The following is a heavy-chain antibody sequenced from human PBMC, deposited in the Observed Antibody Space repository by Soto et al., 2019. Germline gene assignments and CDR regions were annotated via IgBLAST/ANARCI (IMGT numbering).Heavy chain of an antibody. CDR2: IYYSGST. CDR1: GGSISSSSYY. J-gene: IGHJ4*02. V-gene: IGHV4-39*01. D-gene: IGHD5-12*01. Sequence: PSETLSLTCTVSGGSISSSSYYWGWIRQPPGKGLEWIGSIYYSGSTYYNPSLKSRVTISVDTSKNQFSLKLSSVTAADTAVYYCARQPHSSVADYWGQGTLVTVSS. CDR3: ARQPHSSVADY.